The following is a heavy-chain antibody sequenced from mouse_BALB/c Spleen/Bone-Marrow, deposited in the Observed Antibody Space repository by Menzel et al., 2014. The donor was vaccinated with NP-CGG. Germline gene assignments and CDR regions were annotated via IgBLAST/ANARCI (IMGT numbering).Heavy chain of an antibody. V-gene: IGHV4-1*02. Sequence: EVQRVESGGGLVQPGGSLKLSCAASGFDFSRYWMSWVRQAPGKGLEWIGEINPDSSTINYTLSLKDKFIISRDNAKNTLYLQMSKVRSEDTALYYCAREIPQGAMDYWGQGTSVTVSS. CDR1: GFDFSRYW. J-gene: IGHJ4*01. CDR3: AREIPQGAMDY. CDR2: INPDSSTI.